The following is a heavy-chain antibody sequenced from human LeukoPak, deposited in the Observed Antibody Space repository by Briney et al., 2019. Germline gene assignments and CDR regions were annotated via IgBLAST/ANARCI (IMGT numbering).Heavy chain of an antibody. V-gene: IGHV3-30*18. CDR3: AKLAVAGPTYAFDY. CDR2: ISYDGSNK. CDR1: GFTFSSYG. D-gene: IGHD6-19*01. Sequence: GGSLRLSCAASGFTFSSYGMHWVRQAPGKGLEWVAVISYDGSNKYYADSVKGRFTISRDNSKNTLYLQMNSLRAEDTAVYYCAKLAVAGPTYAFDYWGQGTLVTVSS. J-gene: IGHJ4*02.